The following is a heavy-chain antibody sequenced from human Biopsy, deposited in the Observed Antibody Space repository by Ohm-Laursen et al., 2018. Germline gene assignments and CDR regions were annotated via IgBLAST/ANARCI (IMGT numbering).Heavy chain of an antibody. CDR1: GPSLMTHY. V-gene: IGHV4-38-2*01. J-gene: IGHJ4*02. Sequence: SDTLSLTCAVHGPSLMTHYWTWIRQPPGKGLEWIGSIYHSGSTYYNPSLKSRVTISVDTSKNQFSLKLSSVTAADTAGYYCARGQALKSFDYWGQGTLVTVSS. CDR2: IYHSGST. CDR3: ARGQALKSFDY.